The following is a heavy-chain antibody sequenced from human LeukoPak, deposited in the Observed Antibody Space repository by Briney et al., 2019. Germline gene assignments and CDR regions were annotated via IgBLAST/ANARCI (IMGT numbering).Heavy chain of an antibody. Sequence: GGSLRLSCAASGFSFCDYSMHWVRHRPGKGLEWVSLVSWDGGSVYYADSVRGRFTISRDNMKDSLFLQMKSLKTEDTAFYFCARDRGGNTAGFDSWGQGTLVTVSS. V-gene: IGHV3-43*01. CDR2: VSWDGGSV. D-gene: IGHD4-23*01. CDR3: ARDRGGNTAGFDS. CDR1: GFSFCDYS. J-gene: IGHJ4*02.